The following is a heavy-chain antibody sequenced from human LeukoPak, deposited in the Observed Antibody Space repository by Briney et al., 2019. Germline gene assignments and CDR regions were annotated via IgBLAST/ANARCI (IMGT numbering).Heavy chain of an antibody. CDR3: ARGPDYGDFFFDY. CDR1: GFTFDDYA. V-gene: IGHV3-9*01. Sequence: PGRSLRLSCAASGFTFDDYAMHWVRQAPGKGLEWVSGISWNSGSVVYADSVKGRFTISRDNAKNSLYLQMNSLRAEDTALYHCARGPDYGDFFFDYWGQGTRVTVSS. CDR2: ISWNSGSV. D-gene: IGHD4-17*01. J-gene: IGHJ4*02.